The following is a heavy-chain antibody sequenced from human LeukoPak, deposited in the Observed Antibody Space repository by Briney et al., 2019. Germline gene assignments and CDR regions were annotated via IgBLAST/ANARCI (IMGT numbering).Heavy chain of an antibody. CDR1: GGTFSSYA. CDR2: IIPIFGTA. CDR3: GRSYYYYYYMDV. Sequence: GSSVKVSCKASGGTFSSYAISWVRQAPGQGLEWMRGIIPIFGTANYAQKFQGRVTITTDESTSTAYMELSSLRSEDTAVYYCGRSYYYYYYMDVWGKGTTVTVSS. J-gene: IGHJ6*03. V-gene: IGHV1-69*05.